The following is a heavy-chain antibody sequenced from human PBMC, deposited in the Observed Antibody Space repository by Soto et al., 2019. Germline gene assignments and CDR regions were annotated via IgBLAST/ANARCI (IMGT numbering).Heavy chain of an antibody. D-gene: IGHD1-7*01. CDR3: ARGSGGSNWNYLEFDP. Sequence: SETLSLTCAVNGGSFSGYYWTWIRQPPGKGLEWIGQINHRGRTKYNPSLNSRVTISQDTSKKQISLKLTSVTAADTAVYYCARGSGGSNWNYLEFDPWGQGTLVTVSS. J-gene: IGHJ5*02. CDR1: GGSFSGYY. V-gene: IGHV4-34*01. CDR2: INHRGRT.